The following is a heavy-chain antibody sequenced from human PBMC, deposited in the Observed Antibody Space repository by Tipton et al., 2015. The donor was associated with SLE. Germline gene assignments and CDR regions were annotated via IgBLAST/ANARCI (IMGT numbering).Heavy chain of an antibody. Sequence: TLSLTCSVSGGSITSSDSSWNWIRQPPGKGLEWIGYIYYSGSTNYNPSLKSRVTISVDTSKNQISLKLSSVTAADTAVYYCARDFWSGYGSFDSWGQGTLVTVSP. CDR3: ARDFWSGYGSFDS. D-gene: IGHD3-3*01. CDR1: GGSITSSDSS. J-gene: IGHJ4*02. CDR2: IYYSGST. V-gene: IGHV4-61*08.